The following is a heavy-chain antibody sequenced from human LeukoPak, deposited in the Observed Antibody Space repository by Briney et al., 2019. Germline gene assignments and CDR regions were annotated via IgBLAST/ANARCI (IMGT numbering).Heavy chain of an antibody. V-gene: IGHV4-34*01. CDR3: AREPGLLWLGETDY. J-gene: IGHJ4*02. CDR2: INHSGST. CDR1: GGSFSGYY. D-gene: IGHD3-10*01. Sequence: SETLSLTCAVYGGSFSGYYWSWIRQPPGKGLEWIGEINHSGSTNYNPSLKSRVTISVDTSKNQFSLKLSSVTAADTAVYYCAREPGLLWLGETDYWGQGTLVTVSS.